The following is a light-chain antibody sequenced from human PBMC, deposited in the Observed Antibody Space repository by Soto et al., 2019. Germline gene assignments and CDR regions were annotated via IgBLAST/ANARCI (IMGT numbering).Light chain of an antibody. J-gene: IGKJ1*01. V-gene: IGKV3-20*01. CDR2: GAS. CDR3: QVYNSYSWT. Sequence: LTHSPGTLSLSPKERATLSCRASQSVSSSSLAWYQPKPGQSPRLLIYGASSRATGIPARFSASGSGTEFTLTISSLQPDDFASYYCQVYNSYSWTFGQGSKVDIK. CDR1: QSVSSSS.